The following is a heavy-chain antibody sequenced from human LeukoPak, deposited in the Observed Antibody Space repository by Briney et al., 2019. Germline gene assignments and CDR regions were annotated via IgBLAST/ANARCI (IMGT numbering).Heavy chain of an antibody. Sequence: GGSLRLSCAASGFTVSSNYMSWVRQAPRKGLGWVSLIYSGGSTYYADTVKGRFTISRDNAKNTLYLQMNSLRAEDTAVYYCYGANAEDWGQGTLVT. CDR3: YGANAED. CDR2: IYSGGST. J-gene: IGHJ1*01. V-gene: IGHV3-53*01. D-gene: IGHD4-23*01. CDR1: GFTVSSNY.